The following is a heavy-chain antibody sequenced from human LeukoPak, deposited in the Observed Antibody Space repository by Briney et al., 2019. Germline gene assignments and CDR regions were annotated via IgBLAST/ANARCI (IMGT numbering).Heavy chain of an antibody. Sequence: SVSVSFAVSGGTFTRDAVSWVGRAPGQGGEGRGGMIPILGIAKYSQKFQGTVTITADKSPSPAYMELSSLRSDYTPVYYCARDLVVGYSYGYPPRAIFDYSGQGTLVTASS. D-gene: IGHD5-18*01. J-gene: IGHJ4*02. CDR1: GGTFTRDA. V-gene: IGHV1-69*10. CDR2: MIPILGIA. CDR3: ARDLVVGYSYGYPPRAIFDY.